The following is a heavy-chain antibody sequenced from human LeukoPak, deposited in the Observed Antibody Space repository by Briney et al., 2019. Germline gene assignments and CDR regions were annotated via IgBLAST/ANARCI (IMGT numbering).Heavy chain of an antibody. V-gene: IGHV3-21*01. D-gene: IGHD2-15*01. J-gene: IGHJ4*02. CDR3: ARGYSCSGGSCYFDN. CDR2: ISSSTYYI. CDR1: GFAFSSYS. Sequence: MTGGSLRLSCAASGFAFSSYSMNWVRQAPGKGLEWVSSISSSTYYIYYADSVKGRFTISRDNAKNSLYLQMNSLRAEDTAVYYCARGYSCSGGSCYFDNWGQGTLVTVSS.